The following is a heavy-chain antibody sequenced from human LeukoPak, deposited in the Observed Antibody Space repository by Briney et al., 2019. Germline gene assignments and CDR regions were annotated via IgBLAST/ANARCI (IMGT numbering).Heavy chain of an antibody. CDR3: ARGAPVATNAFDI. CDR1: GYTFTSYY. Sequence: GASVKVSCKASGYTFTSYYMHWVRQAPGQGLEWMGWINPNSGGTNYAQKFQGRVTMTRDTSISTAYMELSRLRSDDTAVYYCARGAPVATNAFDIWGQGTMVTVSS. J-gene: IGHJ3*02. CDR2: INPNSGGT. D-gene: IGHD5-12*01. V-gene: IGHV1-2*02.